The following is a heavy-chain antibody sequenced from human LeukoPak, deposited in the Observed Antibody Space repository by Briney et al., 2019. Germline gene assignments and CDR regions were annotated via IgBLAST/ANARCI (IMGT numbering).Heavy chain of an antibody. CDR2: INPNSGGT. CDR1: GYTFTGYY. D-gene: IGHD6-13*01. V-gene: IGHV1-2*04. J-gene: IGHJ4*02. Sequence: ASVKVSCKASGYTFTGYYMHWVRQAPGQGLEWMGWINPNSGGTNYAQKFQGWVTMTRDTSISTAYMELSRLRSDDTAVYYCARVRTAAAGTWELDYWGQGTLVTVSS. CDR3: ARVRTAAAGTWELDY.